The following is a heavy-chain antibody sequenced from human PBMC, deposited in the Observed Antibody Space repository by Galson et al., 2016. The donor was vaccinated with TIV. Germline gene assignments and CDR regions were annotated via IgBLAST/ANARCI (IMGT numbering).Heavy chain of an antibody. CDR2: IDSRDSYT. J-gene: IGHJ5*02. V-gene: IGHV5-10-1*01. CDR3: ARSASAGSGWVDP. Sequence: QSGAEVKKPGESLRISCKTSGYSFTNYWITWVRQMPGKGLEWLGRIDSRDSYTNYSPTFEGHVTIATDKSISTAYLQWPSLKSSDSAIHYCARSASAGSGWVDPWSQRTLCTVSS. D-gene: IGHD3-10*01. CDR1: GYSFTNYW.